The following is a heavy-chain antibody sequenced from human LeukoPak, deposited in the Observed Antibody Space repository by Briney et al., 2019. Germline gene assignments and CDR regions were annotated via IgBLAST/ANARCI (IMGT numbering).Heavy chain of an antibody. J-gene: IGHJ3*02. CDR2: ISSSSSYI. CDR1: GFTFSSYS. D-gene: IGHD5-12*01. V-gene: IGHV3-21*01. CDR3: ARVKEASAFDI. Sequence: PGGSLRLSYAASGFTFSSYSMNWVRQAPGKGLEWVSSISSSSSYIYYADSVKGRFTISRDNAKNSLYLQMNSLRAEDTGLYYCARVKEASAFDIWGQGTRVTVSS.